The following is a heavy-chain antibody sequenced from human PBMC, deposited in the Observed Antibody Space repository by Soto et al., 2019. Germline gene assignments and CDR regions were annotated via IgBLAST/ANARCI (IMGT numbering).Heavy chain of an antibody. CDR3: ASLSYEQLW. D-gene: IGHD1-1*01. Sequence: SETRSLTCTVSGFSIRSSTYYWGWIRQSPGKGLEWIGSIFYSGSTYFNPSFKSRVTISVDTSKNQFSLKLSSVTVADTAIYYCASLSYEQLWWGQGTLVTVS. J-gene: IGHJ4*02. V-gene: IGHV4-39*01. CDR1: GFSIRSSTYY. CDR2: IFYSGST.